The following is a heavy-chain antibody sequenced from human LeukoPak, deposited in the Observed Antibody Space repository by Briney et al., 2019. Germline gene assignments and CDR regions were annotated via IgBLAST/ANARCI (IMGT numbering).Heavy chain of an antibody. CDR2: ISSSGRTT. CDR3: ARDLGTSAITGY. J-gene: IGHJ4*02. CDR1: GFXFGNYE. D-gene: IGHD7-27*01. Sequence: GGSLRLSCAASGFXFGNYEINWVRQAPGKGLEWVSYISSSGRTTHYADSVKGRFTISRDNAKNSLYLQLNSLRVEDTAVYYCARDLGTSAITGYWGQGTLVTVSS. V-gene: IGHV3-48*03.